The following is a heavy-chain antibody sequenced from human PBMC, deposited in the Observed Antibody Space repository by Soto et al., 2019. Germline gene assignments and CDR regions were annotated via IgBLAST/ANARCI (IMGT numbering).Heavy chain of an antibody. V-gene: IGHV3-23*01. D-gene: IGHD2-15*01. CDR3: AKDFKVDVVVVAASFFRSSKAPRGRYGMDV. J-gene: IGHJ6*02. Sequence: GSLRLSCAASGFTFSSYAMSWVRQAPGKGLEWVSAISGSGGSTHYADSVKGRFTISRDNSKNTLYLQMNSLRAEDTAVYYCAKDFKVDVVVVAASFFRSSKAPRGRYGMDVWGQGTTVTVSS. CDR1: GFTFSSYA. CDR2: ISGSGGST.